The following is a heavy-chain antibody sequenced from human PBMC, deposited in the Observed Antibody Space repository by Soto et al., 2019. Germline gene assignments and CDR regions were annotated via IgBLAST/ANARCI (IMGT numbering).Heavy chain of an antibody. Sequence: PGGSLRLSCEVPGITFRSYRMHWVRQAPGKGLVWVAHIKSDGSITHYADSVEGRFVISRDNDKSTLYLQMNNLRADDTAVYYCARENYDFWSGYYLDYWGQGTLVTVSS. CDR2: IKSDGSIT. D-gene: IGHD3-3*01. V-gene: IGHV3-74*01. CDR3: ARENYDFWSGYYLDY. CDR1: GITFRSYR. J-gene: IGHJ4*02.